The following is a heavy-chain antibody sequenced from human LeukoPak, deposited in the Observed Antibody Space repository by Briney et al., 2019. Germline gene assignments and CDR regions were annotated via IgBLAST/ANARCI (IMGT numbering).Heavy chain of an antibody. D-gene: IGHD1-26*01. V-gene: IGHV1-18*04. J-gene: IGHJ6*04. CDR2: ICAYNGNT. CDR1: GYTFTSYG. Sequence: ASVKVSCKASGYTFTSYGISWVRQAPGQGLEWMGWICAYNGNTNYAQKLQGRVTMTTDTSTSTAYMELRSLRSDDTAVYYCARAGQYSGSGYPYYYGMDVWGKGTTVTVSS. CDR3: ARAGQYSGSGYPYYYGMDV.